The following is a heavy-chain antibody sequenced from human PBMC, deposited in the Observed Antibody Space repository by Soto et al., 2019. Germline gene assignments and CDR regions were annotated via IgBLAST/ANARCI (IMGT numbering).Heavy chain of an antibody. D-gene: IGHD5-12*01. CDR2: ISSDGNTK. Sequence: QVQLVESGGGVVQPGRSLRLSCAASGFTFSNFGMHWVRQAPVKGLEWVAVISSDGNTKYYADSVRGRFTISRDNSKNTLYLQLDSLIVGDTAVYYCASQVATGDWGQGTLVTVSS. CDR1: GFTFSNFG. J-gene: IGHJ4*02. CDR3: ASQVATGD. V-gene: IGHV3-30*03.